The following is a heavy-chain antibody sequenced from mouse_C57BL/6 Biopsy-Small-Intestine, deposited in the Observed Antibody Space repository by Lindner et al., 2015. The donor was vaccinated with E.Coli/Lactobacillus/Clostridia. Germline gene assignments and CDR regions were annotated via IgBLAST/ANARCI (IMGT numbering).Heavy chain of an antibody. Sequence: VQLQESGAELVKPGASVKLSCTASGFNIKDYYIYWVKQSPEQGLEWIGRIDPEDGETKFAPKFQDKATITVDTSSNTAYLQLSSLTSEDTAVYYCARSGGYYEMDYWGQGTSVTVSS. J-gene: IGHJ4*01. V-gene: IGHV14-2*01. CDR3: ARSGGYYEMDY. CDR1: GFNIKDYY. D-gene: IGHD3-1*01. CDR2: IDPEDGET.